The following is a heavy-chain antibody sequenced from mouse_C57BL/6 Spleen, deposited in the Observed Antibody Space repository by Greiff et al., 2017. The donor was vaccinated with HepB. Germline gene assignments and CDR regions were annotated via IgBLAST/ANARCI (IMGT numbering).Heavy chain of an antibody. D-gene: IGHD1-1*01. V-gene: IGHV5-17*01. CDR1: GFTFSDYG. CDR2: ISSGSSTI. J-gene: IGHJ3*01. Sequence: EVQLVESGGGLVKPGGSLKLSCAASGFTFSDYGMHWVRQAPEKGLEWVAYISSGSSTIYYADTVKGRFTISRDNAKNTLFLQMTSLRSEDTAMYYCARGPSITTVVATPFAYWGQGTLVTVSA. CDR3: ARGPSITTVVATPFAY.